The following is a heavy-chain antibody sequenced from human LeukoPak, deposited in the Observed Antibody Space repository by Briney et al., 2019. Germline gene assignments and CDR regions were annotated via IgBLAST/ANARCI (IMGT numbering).Heavy chain of an antibody. J-gene: IGHJ6*03. Sequence: PSETLSLTCTVSGDSISSSSYYWGWIRQPPGKGLEWIGSIYYSGSTCYNPSLKSRVTISVDTSKNQFSLKLSSVTAADTAVYYCARHNYYGSEAHYYMDVWGKGTTVTVSS. V-gene: IGHV4-39*07. D-gene: IGHD3-10*01. CDR1: GDSISSSSYY. CDR2: IYYSGST. CDR3: ARHNYYGSEAHYYMDV.